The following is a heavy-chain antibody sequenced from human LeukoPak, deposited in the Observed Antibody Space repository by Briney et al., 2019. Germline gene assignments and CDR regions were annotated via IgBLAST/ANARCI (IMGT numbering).Heavy chain of an antibody. CDR1: GDSISSYY. Sequence: PSETLSLTCTVSGDSISSYYWSWIRQPPGKGLEWIGHIYYSGSTKYNPSLKSRVTISVDTSKNQFSLELYSVTATDTAVYYCARRLSGYFYFDYWGQGALVTVSS. J-gene: IGHJ4*02. CDR2: IYYSGST. V-gene: IGHV4-59*08. CDR3: ARRLSGYFYFDY. D-gene: IGHD3-3*01.